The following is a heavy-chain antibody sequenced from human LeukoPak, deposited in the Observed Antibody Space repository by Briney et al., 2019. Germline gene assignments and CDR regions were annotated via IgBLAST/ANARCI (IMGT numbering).Heavy chain of an antibody. J-gene: IGHJ3*02. CDR2: IHQDGGTK. CDR1: GFRFSSHW. Sequence: SGRSLRLSCAVSGFRFSSHWMRWVRHTPGKGLEWVANIHQDGGTKYYPEFAKGRFTISRDNAQNSLYLQINSLRAEDTAVYYCAREKGTLIRAMSFEMWGQGTMVTVSS. CDR3: AREKGTLIRAMSFEM. D-gene: IGHD3-10*01. V-gene: IGHV3-7*01.